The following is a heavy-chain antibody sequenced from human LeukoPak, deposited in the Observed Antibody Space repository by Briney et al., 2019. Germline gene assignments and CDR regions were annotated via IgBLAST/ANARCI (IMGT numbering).Heavy chain of an antibody. D-gene: IGHD3-22*01. V-gene: IGHV3-23*01. J-gene: IGHJ4*02. CDR1: GFTFSSYA. CDR3: AKDRRAAMIVVVVATYFYY. Sequence: GGSLRLSCAASGFTFSSYAMSWVRQAPGKGLEWVSAISGSGGSTYYADSVKGRFTISRDNSKNTLYLQMNSLRAEDTAVYYCAKDRRAAMIVVVVATYFYYWGQGTLVTVSS. CDR2: ISGSGGST.